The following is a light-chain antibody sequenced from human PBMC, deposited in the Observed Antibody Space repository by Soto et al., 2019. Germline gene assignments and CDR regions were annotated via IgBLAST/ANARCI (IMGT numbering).Light chain of an antibody. Sequence: QLVLTQPPSASASLGASVTLTCTLSSGYSNYKVDWYQQRPGKGARFVMRVGTGGIVGSKGDGIPDRFSVLGSGLNRYLTIKNIQEEDESDYHCGADHGSGSNLVLFGGGTKLTVL. V-gene: IGLV9-49*01. CDR3: GADHGSGSNLVL. CDR1: SGYSNYK. J-gene: IGLJ2*01. CDR2: VGTGGIVG.